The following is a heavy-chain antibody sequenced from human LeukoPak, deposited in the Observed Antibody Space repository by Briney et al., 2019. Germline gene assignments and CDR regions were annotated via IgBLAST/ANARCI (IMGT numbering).Heavy chain of an antibody. CDR3: ARAMRITAAGTFYFDY. Sequence: SQTLSLTCAISGGSVSSNSATWNWIRQSPSRGLEWLGRTYYRSKWYDDYGVSVKSRITMNPDTSKNQFSLQLNSVTPEDTAVYYCARAMRITAAGTFYFDYWGQGTLVTVSS. D-gene: IGHD6-25*01. V-gene: IGHV6-1*01. J-gene: IGHJ4*02. CDR2: TYYRSKWYD. CDR1: GGSVSSNSAT.